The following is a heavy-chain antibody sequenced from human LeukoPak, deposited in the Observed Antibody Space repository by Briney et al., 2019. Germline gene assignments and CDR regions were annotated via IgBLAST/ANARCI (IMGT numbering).Heavy chain of an antibody. J-gene: IGHJ4*02. CDR3: AKDGRYCSRTSCQTLVDY. CDR1: GFTFSSYA. D-gene: IGHD2-2*01. CDR2: ISGSGGST. V-gene: IGHV3-23*01. Sequence: PGGSLRLSCAASGFTFSSYAMSWVRQAPGKGLEWVSAISGSGGSTYYADSVKGRFTISRDNSKNTLYLQMNSLRAEDTAVYYCAKDGRYCSRTSCQTLVDYWAREPWSPSPQ.